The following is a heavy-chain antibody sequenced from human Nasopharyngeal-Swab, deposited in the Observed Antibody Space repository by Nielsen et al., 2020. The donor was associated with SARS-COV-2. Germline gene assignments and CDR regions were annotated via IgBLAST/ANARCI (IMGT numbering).Heavy chain of an antibody. J-gene: IGHJ5*02. CDR3: ARDRHCSSTSRYLPWFDP. CDR1: GFTFSDYY. D-gene: IGHD2-2*01. V-gene: IGHV3-11*04. CDR2: ISSSGSTI. Sequence: GGSLRLSCAASGFTFSDYYMSWIRQAPGKGLEWVSYISSSGSTIYYADSVKGRFTISRDNAKNSLYLQMNSLRAEDTAVYYCARDRHCSSTSRYLPWFDPWGQGTLVTVSS.